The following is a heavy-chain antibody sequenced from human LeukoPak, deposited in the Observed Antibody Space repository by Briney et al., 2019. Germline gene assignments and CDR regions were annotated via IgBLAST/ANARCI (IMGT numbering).Heavy chain of an antibody. J-gene: IGHJ4*02. CDR3: ASLNTVLLRSYYFDY. Sequence: GGSLRLSCTASGFTLSSYAMSWVRQAPGKGLEWVSSISSSSSYIYYADSVKGRFTISRDNAKNSLYLQMNSLRAEDTAVYYCASLNTVLLRSYYFDYWGQGTLVTVSS. CDR2: ISSSSSYI. V-gene: IGHV3-21*01. D-gene: IGHD4-17*01. CDR1: GFTLSSYA.